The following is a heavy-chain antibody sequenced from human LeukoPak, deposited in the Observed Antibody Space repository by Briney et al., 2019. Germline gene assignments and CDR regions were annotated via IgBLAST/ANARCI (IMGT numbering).Heavy chain of an antibody. V-gene: IGHV1-8*03. Sequence: GASVKVSCKASGYTFTSYDINWVLQATGQGLEWMGWMNPNSGNTGYAQKFQGRVTITRNTSISTAYRELSSLRSEDTAVYYCARGLMVRGAYWFDPWGQGTLVTVSS. J-gene: IGHJ5*02. CDR3: ARGLMVRGAYWFDP. CDR1: GYTFTSYD. D-gene: IGHD3-10*01. CDR2: MNPNSGNT.